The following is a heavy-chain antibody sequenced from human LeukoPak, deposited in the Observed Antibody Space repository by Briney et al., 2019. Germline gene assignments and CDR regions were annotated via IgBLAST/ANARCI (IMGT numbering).Heavy chain of an antibody. V-gene: IGHV3-48*01. J-gene: IGHJ4*02. CDR3: ARVDGHYDVFDY. CDR2: ISSSSSTI. CDR1: GFTFSSYS. Sequence: GGSXRLSCAASGFTFSSYSMNWVRQAPGKXXXWVSYISSSSSTIYDADSVKGRFTISRDNAKNSLYLQMNSLRAEDTAVYYCARVDGHYDVFDYWGQGTLVTVSS. D-gene: IGHD4-17*01.